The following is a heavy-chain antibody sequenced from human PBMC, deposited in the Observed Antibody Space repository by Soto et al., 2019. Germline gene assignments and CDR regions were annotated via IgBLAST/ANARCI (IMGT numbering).Heavy chain of an antibody. CDR1: GFTFSIYS. CDR2: ISSSSSYI. V-gene: IGHV3-21*01. J-gene: IGHJ6*02. Sequence: GGSLRLSCAASGFTFSIYSMNWVRNAPWKGLAWVSSISSSSSYIYYADSVKGRFTISRDNAKNSLYLQMNSLRAEDTAVYYCARYPSITMVRRVPPSGGMDVWGHGTTVTVSS. CDR3: ARYPSITMVRRVPPSGGMDV. D-gene: IGHD3-10*01.